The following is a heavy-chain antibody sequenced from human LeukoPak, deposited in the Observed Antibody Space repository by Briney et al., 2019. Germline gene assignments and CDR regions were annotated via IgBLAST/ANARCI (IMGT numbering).Heavy chain of an antibody. CDR1: GYSFTSYW. CDR2: IYPGDSDT. V-gene: IGHV5-51*01. J-gene: IGHJ4*02. D-gene: IGHD5-24*01. Sequence: GESLKISCKGSGYSFTSYWIGWVRPLPGKGAECVGIIYPGDSDTRYSPSFQGQVTISADKAISTAYLQWSSLKASDTAMYYCARATRWLQPYYFDYWGQGTLVTVPS. CDR3: ARATRWLQPYYFDY.